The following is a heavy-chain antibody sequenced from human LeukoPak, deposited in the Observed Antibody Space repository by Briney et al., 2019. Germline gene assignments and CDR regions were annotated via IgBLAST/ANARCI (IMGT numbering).Heavy chain of an antibody. V-gene: IGHV4-61*02. D-gene: IGHD2-2*01. Sequence: SETLSLTCTVSGGSISSSSYYWSWIRQPAGKRLEWIGRIYTSGSTNYNPSLKGRVTISIDTSRNQFSLKLSSVTAADTAMYYCASEVVVPAALSAVNLWGQGTMVTVSS. CDR3: ASEVVVPAALSAVNL. J-gene: IGHJ3*01. CDR2: IYTSGST. CDR1: GGSISSSSYY.